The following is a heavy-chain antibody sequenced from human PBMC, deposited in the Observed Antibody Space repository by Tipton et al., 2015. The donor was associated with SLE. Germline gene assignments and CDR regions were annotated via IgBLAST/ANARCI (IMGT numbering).Heavy chain of an antibody. CDR3: VKVWWAGGSFGGDVFGV. D-gene: IGHD3-10*01. CDR1: GMNLRDYG. J-gene: IGHJ3*01. Sequence: FLRLSCSASGMNLRDYGLHWVRQAPGKGLEWVAVIWYDGSKKNYAESVKGRFRISRDNSKNTVNLQMDSLRVDDTAVYYCVKVWWAGGSFGGDVFGVWGQGTAVTVSS. V-gene: IGHV3-33*06. CDR2: IWYDGSKK.